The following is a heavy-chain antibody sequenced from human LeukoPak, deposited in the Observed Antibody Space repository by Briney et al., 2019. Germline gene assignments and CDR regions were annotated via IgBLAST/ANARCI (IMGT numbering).Heavy chain of an antibody. CDR1: GGSISSYY. CDR3: ARALGAAAGRSDFDY. J-gene: IGHJ4*02. D-gene: IGHD6-13*01. V-gene: IGHV4-59*01. Sequence: SETLSLTRTVSGGSISSYYWSWIRQPPGKGLEWIGYIYYSGSTNYNPSLKSRVTISVDTSKNQFSLKLSSVTAADTAVYYCARALGAAAGRSDFDYWGQGTLVTVSS. CDR2: IYYSGST.